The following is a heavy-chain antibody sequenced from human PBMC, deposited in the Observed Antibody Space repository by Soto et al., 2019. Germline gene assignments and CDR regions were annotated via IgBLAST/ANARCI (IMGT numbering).Heavy chain of an antibody. CDR2: ISAYNGNT. CDR3: ARGLYILSTIFVVVTDPYYYYGMDV. V-gene: IGHV1-18*01. J-gene: IGHJ6*02. Sequence: ASVKVSCKASGYTFTSYGISWVRQAPGQGLEWMGWISAYNGNTNYAQKLQGRVTMTTDTSTSTAYMELRSLRSDDTAVYYCARGLYILSTIFVVVTDPYYYYGMDVPGQGTTVTVSS. D-gene: IGHD3-3*01. CDR1: GYTFTSYG.